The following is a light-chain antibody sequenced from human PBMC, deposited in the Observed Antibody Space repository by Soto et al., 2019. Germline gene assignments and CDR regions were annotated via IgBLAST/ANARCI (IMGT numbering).Light chain of an antibody. J-gene: IGKJ4*01. V-gene: IGKV3-20*01. Sequence: EIVLTQSPGTLSLSPGERASLSCRASQSVSSNYLAWYQQKPDQAPRLLIYGASSRATGIPDRFSGSRCGADFTLTTSRLQHEDFAVYYCQQYGRSPLIFGGGTKVEIK. CDR1: QSVSSNY. CDR3: QQYGRSPLI. CDR2: GAS.